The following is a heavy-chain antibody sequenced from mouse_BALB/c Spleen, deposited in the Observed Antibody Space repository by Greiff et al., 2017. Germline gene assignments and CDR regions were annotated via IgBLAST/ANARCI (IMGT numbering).Heavy chain of an antibody. CDR2: ISSGSSTI. D-gene: IGHD1-1*01. CDR1: GFTFSSYT. V-gene: IGHV5-17*02. CDR3: AREGLITTVVARYYFDY. J-gene: IGHJ2*01. Sequence: EVQVVESGGGLVQPGGSLKLSCAASGFTFSSYTMSWVRQTPEKRLEWVAYISSGSSTIYYADTVKGRFTISRDNPKNTLFLQMTSLRSEDTAMYYCAREGLITTVVARYYFDYWGQGTTLTVSS.